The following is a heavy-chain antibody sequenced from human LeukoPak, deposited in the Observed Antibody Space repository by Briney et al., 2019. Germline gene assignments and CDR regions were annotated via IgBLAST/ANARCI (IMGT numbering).Heavy chain of an antibody. CDR2: IITILGIA. D-gene: IGHD2-8*01. CDR3: ARTTSILGYCTNGVCGDYFDY. CDR1: GATFTSYA. J-gene: IGHJ4*02. Sequence: ASVKVSYKASGATFTSYAISWVRQAPGQGLEWMGRIITILGIANYAQKFKGRVTITVDKSTSTAYMELSSLRSEDTAVYYCARTTSILGYCTNGVCGDYFDYWGQGTLVTVSS. V-gene: IGHV1-69*04.